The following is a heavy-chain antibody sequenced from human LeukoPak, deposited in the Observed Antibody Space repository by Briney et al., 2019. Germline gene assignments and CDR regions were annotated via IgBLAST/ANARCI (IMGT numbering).Heavy chain of an antibody. J-gene: IGHJ4*02. CDR3: ARVASSGWPTVGY. V-gene: IGHV4-39*07. CDR1: GGSISSGSYC. D-gene: IGHD6-19*01. CDR2: INHSGST. Sequence: PSQTLSLTCTVSGGSISSGSYCWSWVRQPPGKGLEWIGEINHSGSTNYNPSLKSRVTISVDTSKTQFSLKLSSVTAADTAVYYCARVASSGWPTVGYWGQGTLVTVSS.